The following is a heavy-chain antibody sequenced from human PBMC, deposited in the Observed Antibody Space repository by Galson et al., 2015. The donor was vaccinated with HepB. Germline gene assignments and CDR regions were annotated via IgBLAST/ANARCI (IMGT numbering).Heavy chain of an antibody. V-gene: IGHV3-33*01. J-gene: IGHJ6*02. CDR1: GFTFSSYG. Sequence: SLRLSCAASGFTFSSYGMHWVRQAPGKGLEWVAVIWYDGSNKYYADSVKGRFTISRDNSKNTLYLQMNSLRAEDTAVYYCARDRGNQRNFSGGSCYRRPKYYYYYYGMDVWGQGTTVTVSS. CDR3: ARDRGNQRNFSGGSCYRRPKYYYYYYGMDV. D-gene: IGHD2-15*01. CDR2: IWYDGSNK.